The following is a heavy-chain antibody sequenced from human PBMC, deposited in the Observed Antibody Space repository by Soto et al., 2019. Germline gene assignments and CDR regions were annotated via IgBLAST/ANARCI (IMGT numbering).Heavy chain of an antibody. CDR2: IKSKTDGGTT. V-gene: IGHV3-15*01. J-gene: IGHJ4*02. Sequence: GGSLRLSCAASGFTFSNAWMSWVRQAPGKGLEWVGRIKSKTDGGTTDYAAPVKGRFTISRDDSKNTLYLQMNSLKTEDTAVYYCTTDPMIVVVITEPFDYWGQGTLVTVSS. CDR3: TTDPMIVVVITEPFDY. CDR1: GFTFSNAW. D-gene: IGHD3-22*01.